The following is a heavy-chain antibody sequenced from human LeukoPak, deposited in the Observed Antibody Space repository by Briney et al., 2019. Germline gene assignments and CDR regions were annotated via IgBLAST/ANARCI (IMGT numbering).Heavy chain of an antibody. Sequence: GGSLRLSCAASGFTFSSYWMHWVRQAPGKGLVWVSRINSDASSTSYADSVKGRFTISRDNAKNTLYLQMNSLRAEDTAVYYCARVAAVAGADFDHWGQGTLVTVSS. CDR1: GFTFSSYW. CDR3: ARVAAVAGADFDH. CDR2: INSDASST. J-gene: IGHJ4*02. D-gene: IGHD6-19*01. V-gene: IGHV3-74*01.